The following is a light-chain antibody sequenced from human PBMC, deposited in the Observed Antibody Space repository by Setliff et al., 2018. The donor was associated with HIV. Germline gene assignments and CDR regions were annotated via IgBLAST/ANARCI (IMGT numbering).Light chain of an antibody. V-gene: IGLV2-14*03. Sequence: QSVLTQPASVSGSPGQSITISCTGTSSDVGGYNYVSWYQQHPGKAPKLMTYDVSNRPSGISNRFSGSKSGNTASLTISGLQAEDEADYYCSSYTSSSTNVVFGGGTKVTVL. CDR2: DVS. J-gene: IGLJ2*01. CDR1: SSDVGGYNY. CDR3: SSYTSSSTNVV.